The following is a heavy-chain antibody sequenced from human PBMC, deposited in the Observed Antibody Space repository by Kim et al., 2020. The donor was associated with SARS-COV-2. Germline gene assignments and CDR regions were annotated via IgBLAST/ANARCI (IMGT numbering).Heavy chain of an antibody. J-gene: IGHJ4*02. CDR3: ARTSVAAAPPDY. Sequence: NYNPSLKSRVTISVDTSKNQFSLKLSSVTAADTAVYYCARTSVAAAPPDYWGQGTLVTVSS. V-gene: IGHV4-34*01. D-gene: IGHD6-13*01.